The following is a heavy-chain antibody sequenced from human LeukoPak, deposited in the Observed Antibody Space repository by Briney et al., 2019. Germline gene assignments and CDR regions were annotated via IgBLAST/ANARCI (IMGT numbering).Heavy chain of an antibody. CDR2: ISSSSSYI. D-gene: IGHD1-26*01. V-gene: IGHV3-21*01. J-gene: IGHJ4*02. CDR3: ARVRGGSYFSYFDY. CDR1: GFAFSSYS. Sequence: GGSLRLSCAASGFAFSSYSMSWVRQAPGKGLEWVSSISSSSSYIYYADSVKGRFTISRDNAKNSLYLQMNSLRAEDTAVYYCARVRGGSYFSYFDYWGQGTLVTVSS.